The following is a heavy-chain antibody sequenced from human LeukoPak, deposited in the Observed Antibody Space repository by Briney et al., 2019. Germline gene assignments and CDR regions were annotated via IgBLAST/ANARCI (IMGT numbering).Heavy chain of an antibody. V-gene: IGHV1-18*04. D-gene: IGHD5-18*01. CDR3: ARAGYSYGYLGYFDY. J-gene: IGHJ4*02. Sequence: ASVKVSCKASGYTFTGYYMQWVRQAPGQGLEWMGWISAYNGNTNYAQKFQGRVTMTTDTSTSTAYMELRSLRSDDTAVYYCARAGYSYGYLGYFDYWGQGTLVTVSS. CDR1: GYTFTGYY. CDR2: ISAYNGNT.